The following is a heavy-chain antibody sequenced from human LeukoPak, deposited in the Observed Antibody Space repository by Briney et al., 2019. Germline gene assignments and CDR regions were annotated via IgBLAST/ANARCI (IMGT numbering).Heavy chain of an antibody. D-gene: IGHD6-19*01. CDR3: ARGQIAVAGTEDAFDI. J-gene: IGHJ3*02. Sequence: GGSLRLSCAASGFTFSSYAMHWVRQAPGKGLEWVAVISYDGSNKYYADSVKGRFTISRDNSKNTLYLQMNSLRAEDTAVYYCARGQIAVAGTEDAFDIWGQGTMVTVSS. CDR1: GFTFSSYA. V-gene: IGHV3-30-3*01. CDR2: ISYDGSNK.